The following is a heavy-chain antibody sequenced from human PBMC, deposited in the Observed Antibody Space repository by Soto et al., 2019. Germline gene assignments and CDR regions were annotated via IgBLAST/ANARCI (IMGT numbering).Heavy chain of an antibody. CDR3: ARLSGSYFDY. V-gene: IGHV2-26*01. D-gene: IGHD1-26*01. Sequence: QVTLKESGPVLVKPTETLTLTCTVSGFSLSNARMGVSWIRQPPGKALEWLAHIFSKDEKSYSTSQKSKLTISKHTSKSQVVLTLTNMDPVDTATYYCARLSGSYFDYWGQGTLVTVSS. CDR1: GFSLSNARMG. J-gene: IGHJ4*02. CDR2: IFSKDEK.